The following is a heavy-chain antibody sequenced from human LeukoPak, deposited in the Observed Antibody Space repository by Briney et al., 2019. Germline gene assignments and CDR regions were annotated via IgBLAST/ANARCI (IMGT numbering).Heavy chain of an antibody. Sequence: GGALRLSCAASGIAFRASGMHWVRQAPGMGLEWVTFIQTDGSDKYYAASVAGRFTISRDNSKNTVYLHMNSLRPDDTALYYCAREGGTVVVGRFDYWGQGTLVTVSS. CDR1: GIAFRASG. D-gene: IGHD2-2*01. CDR3: AREGGTVVVGRFDY. CDR2: IQTDGSDK. V-gene: IGHV3-30*02. J-gene: IGHJ4*02.